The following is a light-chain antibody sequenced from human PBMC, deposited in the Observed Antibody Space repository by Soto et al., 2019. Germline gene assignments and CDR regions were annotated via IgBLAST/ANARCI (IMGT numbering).Light chain of an antibody. CDR2: DVR. V-gene: IGLV2-14*01. CDR1: SSDIGGYNY. Sequence: QSALTQPASVSGSPGQSITISCTGTSSDIGGYNYISWYQQLPGKAPKFIIYDVRNRPSGVSNRFSGSRSGNTASLTISGLQAEDEADYYCSSYTSSSTVIFGGGTQLTGL. CDR3: SSYTSSSTVI. J-gene: IGLJ2*01.